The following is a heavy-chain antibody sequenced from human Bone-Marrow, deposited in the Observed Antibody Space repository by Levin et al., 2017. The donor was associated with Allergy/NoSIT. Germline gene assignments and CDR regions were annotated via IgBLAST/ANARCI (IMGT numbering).Heavy chain of an antibody. V-gene: IGHV1-18*01. D-gene: IGHD6-13*01. CDR2: ISAYTGNT. CDR1: GYSFSIYG. J-gene: IGHJ4*02. Sequence: LGESLKISCKASGYSFSIYGFNWVRQAPGQGLEWLGWISAYTGNTDYAQKFQGRVTMTTDTSTSTAYMDLRSLRSDDTAVYYCARGTAAGEIDYWGQGTLVTVSS. CDR3: ARGTAAGEIDY.